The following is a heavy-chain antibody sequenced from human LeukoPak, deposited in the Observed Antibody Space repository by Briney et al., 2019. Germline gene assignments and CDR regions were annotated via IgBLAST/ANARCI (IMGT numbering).Heavy chain of an antibody. CDR3: ARVVPYCSGGSCYPTGYFDY. CDR1: GFTFSSYW. V-gene: IGHV3-48*04. CDR2: ISSSGSII. Sequence: GGSLRLSCAVSGFTFSSYWMHWVRQAPGKGLEWVSYISSSGSIIYYADSVKGRFTISRDNAKNSLYLQMNSLRAEDTAVYYCARVVPYCSGGSCYPTGYFDYWGQGTLVTVSS. D-gene: IGHD2-15*01. J-gene: IGHJ4*02.